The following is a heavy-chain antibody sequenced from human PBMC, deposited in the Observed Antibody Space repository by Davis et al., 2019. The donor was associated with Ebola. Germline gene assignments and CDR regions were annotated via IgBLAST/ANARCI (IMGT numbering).Heavy chain of an antibody. CDR1: AGTFSSYA. Sequence: AASVKVSCKASAGTFSSYAISWVRQAPGQGLEWLGRIIPILGIANYAQKFQGRVTITADKSMSTAYMELSSLRSEDTAVYYCARGRGGGIKYSSSFDYWGQGTLVTVSS. CDR3: ARGRGGGIKYSSSFDY. D-gene: IGHD6-6*01. V-gene: IGHV1-69*04. J-gene: IGHJ4*02. CDR2: IIPILGIA.